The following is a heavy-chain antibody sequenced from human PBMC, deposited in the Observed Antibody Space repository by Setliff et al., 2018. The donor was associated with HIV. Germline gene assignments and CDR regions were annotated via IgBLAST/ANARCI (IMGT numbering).Heavy chain of an antibody. V-gene: IGHV3-23*01. CDR2: ISGSGGST. D-gene: IGHD5-12*01. J-gene: IGHJ4*02. Sequence: SCAASGFTFSSYAMSWVRQAPGKGLEWVSAISGSGGSTYYADSVKGRFTISRDNSKNTLYLQMNSLRAEDTAVYYCAKDPRAAVATICDYWGQGTLVTVSS. CDR1: GFTFSSYA. CDR3: AKDPRAAVATICDY.